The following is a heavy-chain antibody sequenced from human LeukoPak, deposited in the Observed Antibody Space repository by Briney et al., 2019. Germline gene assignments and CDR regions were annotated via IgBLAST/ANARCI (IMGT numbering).Heavy chain of an antibody. V-gene: IGHV4-39*01. CDR3: ARLASAGTFLLDY. CDR1: GGSISGSNYY. D-gene: IGHD6-13*01. CDR2: IYYNGSP. J-gene: IGHJ4*02. Sequence: SETLSLTXTVSGGSISGSNYYWGWLRQPPGKGLEYIGTIYYNGSPYYNPSLKSRVTISLDTSKNQFSLKLNSVTAADTAVYYCARLASAGTFLLDYWGQGTLVTVSS.